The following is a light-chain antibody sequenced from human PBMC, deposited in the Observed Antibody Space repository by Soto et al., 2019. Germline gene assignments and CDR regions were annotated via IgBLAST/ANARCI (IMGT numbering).Light chain of an antibody. J-gene: IGKJ1*01. V-gene: IGKV3-20*01. CDR1: QSVDNGF. CDR2: GAS. CDR3: QQYAGSPLT. Sequence: EIVLTQSPGTLSLSPGERATLSCRASQSVDNGFLAWYQQKAGQAPRLLIYGASSRTTDIPDRFSGSGSGTDFTLTISRLEPEDFAVYYCQQYAGSPLTFGQGTKVEVK.